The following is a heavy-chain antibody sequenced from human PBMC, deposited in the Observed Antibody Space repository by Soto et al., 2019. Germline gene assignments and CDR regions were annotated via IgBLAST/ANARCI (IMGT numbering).Heavy chain of an antibody. CDR3: ARGHSTSGYDS. CDR1: GASFVGYY. CDR2: IHHSGST. Sequence: PETLSLTCSVNGASFVGYYCIWIGQSPGKGLEWIVEIHHSGSTHYNPSLKSRLTFSIDESQSQFYMMLTSVTAADTALYFCARGHSTSGYDSWGQGSLVTVSS. J-gene: IGHJ4*02. D-gene: IGHD6-6*01. V-gene: IGHV4-34*01.